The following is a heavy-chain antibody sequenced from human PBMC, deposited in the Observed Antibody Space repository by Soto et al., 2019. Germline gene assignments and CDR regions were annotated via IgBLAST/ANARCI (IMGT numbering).Heavy chain of an antibody. V-gene: IGHV4-39*01. CDR3: ARRNYYDSSGYYDRAY. Sequence: SETLSLTCTVSGGSISSSSYYWGWIRQSPGKGLEWIGSIYYSGSTYYNPSLKSRVTISVDTSKNQFSLKLSSVTAADTAVYYCARRNYYDSSGYYDRAYWGQGTLVTVSS. CDR2: IYYSGST. J-gene: IGHJ4*02. D-gene: IGHD3-22*01. CDR1: GGSISSSSYY.